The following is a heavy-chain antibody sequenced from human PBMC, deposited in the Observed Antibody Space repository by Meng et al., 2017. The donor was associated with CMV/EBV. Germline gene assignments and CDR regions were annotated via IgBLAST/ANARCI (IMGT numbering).Heavy chain of an antibody. CDR2: INAYNGNT. J-gene: IGHJ3*02. Sequence: ASVKVSCKASGYTFTSYGISWVRQAPGQGLEWMGWINAYNGNTNYAQKLQGRVTMTTDTSTSTAYMELRSLRSDDTAVYYCARDPKGARAFDIWGQGTMVTVSS. D-gene: IGHD5-12*01. CDR3: ARDPKGARAFDI. V-gene: IGHV1-18*01. CDR1: GYTFTSYG.